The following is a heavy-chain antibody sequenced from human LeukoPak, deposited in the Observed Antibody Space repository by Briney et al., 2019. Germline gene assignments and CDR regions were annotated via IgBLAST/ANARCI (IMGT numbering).Heavy chain of an antibody. Sequence: ASVKVSCKASGYTFTGYYMHWVRQAPRQGLEWVGWINPNSGGTNYAQKFQGRVTMTRDTSISTAYMELSRLRSDDTAVYYCARPKYSSGWKYNWFDPWGQGTLVTVSS. CDR1: GYTFTGYY. D-gene: IGHD6-19*01. CDR2: INPNSGGT. V-gene: IGHV1-2*02. J-gene: IGHJ5*02. CDR3: ARPKYSSGWKYNWFDP.